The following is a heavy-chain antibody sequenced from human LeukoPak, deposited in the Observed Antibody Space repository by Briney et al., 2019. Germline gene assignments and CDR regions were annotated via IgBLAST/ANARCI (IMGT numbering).Heavy chain of an antibody. CDR1: GFSFEDYA. CDR3: AKAQPLWFGEIPPPEY. V-gene: IGHV3-9*01. Sequence: PGGSLRLSCVASGFSFEDYAMHWVRQAPGKGLEWVSGISWNSGTILYADSLKGRFTISRDNVKNTLYLQMNSLRTEDTALYYCAKAQPLWFGEIPPPEYWGQGTQVTVSS. J-gene: IGHJ4*02. D-gene: IGHD3-10*01. CDR2: ISWNSGTI.